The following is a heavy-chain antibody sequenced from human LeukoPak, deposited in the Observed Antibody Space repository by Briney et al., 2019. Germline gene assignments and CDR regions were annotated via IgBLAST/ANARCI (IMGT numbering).Heavy chain of an antibody. Sequence: ASVKVSCKASGGTFSGYAISWVRQAPGQGLEWMGRIIPILGIANYAQKFQGRVTITADKSTSTAYMELSSLRSEDTAVYYCAREARRRIVVVVAADNWFDPWGQGTLVTVSS. D-gene: IGHD2-15*01. CDR3: AREARRRIVVVVAADNWFDP. CDR2: IIPILGIA. CDR1: GGTFSGYA. V-gene: IGHV1-69*04. J-gene: IGHJ5*02.